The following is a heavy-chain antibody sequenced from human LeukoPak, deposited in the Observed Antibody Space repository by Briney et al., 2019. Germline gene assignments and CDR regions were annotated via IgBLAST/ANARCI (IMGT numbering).Heavy chain of an antibody. Sequence: SETLSLTCTVSGDSISSYYWSWIRQPPGKGLEWIVYIYNSWSTNYNPSLKSRVTISGDTSKNQFSLNLSSVTAADTAVYYCARVGSGYDSSGFTFDYWGQGTLVTVSS. D-gene: IGHD3-22*01. V-gene: IGHV4-59*01. J-gene: IGHJ4*02. CDR2: IYNSWST. CDR1: GDSISSYY. CDR3: ARVGSGYDSSGFTFDY.